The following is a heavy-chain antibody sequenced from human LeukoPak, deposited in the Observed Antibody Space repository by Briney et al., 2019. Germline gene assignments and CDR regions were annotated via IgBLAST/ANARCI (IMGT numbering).Heavy chain of an antibody. CDR1: GYTFTGYY. CDR3: ARGDFDWPDYYYYYMDV. Sequence: GASVKVSRKASGYTFTGYYMHWVRQAPGQGLEWMGWINPNSGGTNYAQKSQGRVTMTRDTSISTAYMELSRLRSDDTAVYYCARGDFDWPDYYYYYMDVWGKGTTVTVSS. D-gene: IGHD3-9*01. CDR2: INPNSGGT. V-gene: IGHV1-2*02. J-gene: IGHJ6*03.